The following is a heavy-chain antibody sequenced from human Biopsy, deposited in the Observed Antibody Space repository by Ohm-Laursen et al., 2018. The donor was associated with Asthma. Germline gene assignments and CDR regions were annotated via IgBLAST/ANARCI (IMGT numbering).Heavy chain of an antibody. CDR1: GFTFGDYW. Sequence: SLRFSCSAFGFTFGDYWMSWVRQVPGKGLEWVANIKQDGSEKYYVDSVKGRFTISRDNAKNSLYLQMNSLRAEDTAVYYCARDRPITMVRGVIITFDPWGQGTLVTVSS. J-gene: IGHJ5*02. CDR3: ARDRPITMVRGVIITFDP. V-gene: IGHV3-7*05. D-gene: IGHD3-10*01. CDR2: IKQDGSEK.